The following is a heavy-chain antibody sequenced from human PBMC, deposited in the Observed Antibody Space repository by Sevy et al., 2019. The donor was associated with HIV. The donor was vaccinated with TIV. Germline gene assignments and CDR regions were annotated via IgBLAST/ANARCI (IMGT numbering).Heavy chain of an antibody. J-gene: IGHJ4*02. CDR1: GGSFSGYY. D-gene: IGHD6-19*01. CDR2: INHRGST. Sequence: SETLSLTCAVYGGSFSGYYWSWIRQPPGKGLEWIGEINHRGSTNYNPSLKSRVTISVDTSKIQFSLKLSSVTAADTAVYYCARYRVAGNFDYWGQGTLVTVSS. CDR3: ARYRVAGNFDY. V-gene: IGHV4-34*01.